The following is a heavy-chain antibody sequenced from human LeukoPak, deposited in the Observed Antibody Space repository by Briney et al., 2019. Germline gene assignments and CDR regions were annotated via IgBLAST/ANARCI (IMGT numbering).Heavy chain of an antibody. CDR2: INSDGSST. J-gene: IGHJ4*02. CDR3: ARAPDYYDSSGYYN. V-gene: IGHV3-74*01. D-gene: IGHD3-22*01. CDR1: GFTFSSYW. Sequence: GGSLRLSCAASGFTFSSYWMHWVRQAPGKGRVWVSRINSDGSSTNYADSVKGRFTISRDNAKNTLYLQMNSLRAEDTAVYYCARAPDYYDSSGYYNWGQGTLVTVSS.